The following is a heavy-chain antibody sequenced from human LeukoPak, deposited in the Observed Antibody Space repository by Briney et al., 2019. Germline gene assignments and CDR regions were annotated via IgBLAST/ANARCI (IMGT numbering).Heavy chain of an antibody. J-gene: IGHJ3*02. CDR3: AHHYDSSGYYSLYGDAFDI. V-gene: IGHV4-59*01. CDR1: GGSISSYY. Sequence: SETLSLTCTVPGGSISSYYWSWIRQPPGKGLEWIGYIYYSGSTNYNPSLKSRVTISVDTSKNQFCLKLSSVTAADTAVYYCAHHYDSSGYYSLYGDAFDIWGQGTMVTVSS. CDR2: IYYSGST. D-gene: IGHD3-22*01.